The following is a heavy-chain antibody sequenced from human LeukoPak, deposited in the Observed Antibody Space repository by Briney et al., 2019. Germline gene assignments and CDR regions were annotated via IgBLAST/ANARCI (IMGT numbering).Heavy chain of an antibody. Sequence: PSETLSLTCAASGYSISSGYYWGWIRQPPGKGLEWIGSIYHSGSTYYNPSLKSRVTISVDTSKNQFSLKLSSVTAADTAVYYCARRRDGYFDYWGQGTLVTVSS. J-gene: IGHJ4*02. CDR1: GYSISSGYY. D-gene: IGHD5-24*01. V-gene: IGHV4-38-2*01. CDR3: ARRRDGYFDY. CDR2: IYHSGST.